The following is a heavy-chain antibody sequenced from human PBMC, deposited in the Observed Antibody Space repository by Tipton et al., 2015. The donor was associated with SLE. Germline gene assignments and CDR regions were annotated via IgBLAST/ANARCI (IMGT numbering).Heavy chain of an antibody. D-gene: IGHD2-21*02. CDR3: AREGNCGGDCLNWFDP. Sequence: TLSLTCTVSGGSISSYYWSWIRQPAGKGLEWIGRIYTSGSTNYNPSPKSRVTMSVDTSKNQFSLKLSSVTAADTAVYYCAREGNCGGDCLNWFDPWGQGTPVPVSS. CDR2: IYTSGST. CDR1: GGSISSYY. V-gene: IGHV4-4*07. J-gene: IGHJ5*02.